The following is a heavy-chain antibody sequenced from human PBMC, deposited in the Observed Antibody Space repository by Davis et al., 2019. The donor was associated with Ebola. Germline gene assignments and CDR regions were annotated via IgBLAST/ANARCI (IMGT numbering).Heavy chain of an antibody. D-gene: IGHD1-26*01. J-gene: IGHJ4*02. CDR1: GYSFASYW. Sequence: GESLKISCKSSGYSFASYWIGWVRQMPGKGLECMGIIYPGDSETRYSPSFQGQVTISADKSITTAYLQWSSLKASDTAMYYCARTLNIVGGTIEYWGQGTLVTVSS. V-gene: IGHV5-51*01. CDR3: ARTLNIVGGTIEY. CDR2: IYPGDSET.